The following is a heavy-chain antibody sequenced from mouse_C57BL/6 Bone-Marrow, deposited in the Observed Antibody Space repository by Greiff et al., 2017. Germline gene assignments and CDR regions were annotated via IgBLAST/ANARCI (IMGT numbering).Heavy chain of an antibody. CDR1: GYTFTSYW. J-gene: IGHJ1*03. D-gene: IGHD2-3*01. CDR2: IHPNSGST. CDR3: ARLGWLLRRYFDV. V-gene: IGHV1-64*01. Sequence: VQLQQPGAELVKPGASVKLSCKASGYTFTSYWMHWVKQRPGQGLEWIGMIHPNSGSTNYNEKFKSKATLTVDKSSSTAYMQLSSLTSEDSAVYYCARLGWLLRRYFDVWGTGTTVTVSS.